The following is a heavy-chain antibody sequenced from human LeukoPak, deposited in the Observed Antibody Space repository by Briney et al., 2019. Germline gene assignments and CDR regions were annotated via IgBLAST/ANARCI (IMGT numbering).Heavy chain of an antibody. Sequence: ASVKVSCKASGYSFSGYFLHWVRQAPGQGPEWMGWINPNTGDTESPQKFQGRVTMTRDTSISTAYMELTNLRSDDTAIYYCARDMDWRASIWYFDLWGRGTLVAVSS. D-gene: IGHD2-2*03. CDR3: ARDMDWRASIWYFDL. V-gene: IGHV1-2*02. CDR2: INPNTGDT. CDR1: GYSFSGYF. J-gene: IGHJ2*01.